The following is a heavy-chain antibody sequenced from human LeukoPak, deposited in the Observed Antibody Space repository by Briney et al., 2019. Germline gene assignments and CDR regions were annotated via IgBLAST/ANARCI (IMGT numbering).Heavy chain of an antibody. Sequence: SETLSLTCTVSGGSLSSYYWSWIRQPPGKGLEWIGYIYYSGSTNYNPSLKSRVTISVDTSKNQFSLKLSSVTAADTAVYYCARNPSGYYYSSDYWGQGTLVTVSS. J-gene: IGHJ4*02. CDR1: GGSLSSYY. D-gene: IGHD3-22*01. CDR3: ARNPSGYYYSSDY. V-gene: IGHV4-59*01. CDR2: IYYSGST.